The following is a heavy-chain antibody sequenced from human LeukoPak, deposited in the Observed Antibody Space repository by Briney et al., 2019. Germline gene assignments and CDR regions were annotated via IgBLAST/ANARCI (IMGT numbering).Heavy chain of an antibody. CDR2: IIPIFGTA. CDR3: ARVGGGHRGYCGGDCYPLYYYYMDV. CDR1: GGTFSSYA. V-gene: IGHV1-69*05. D-gene: IGHD2-21*02. Sequence: SVKVSCKASGGTFSSYAISWVRQALGQGLEWMGGIIPIFGTANYAQKFQGRVTITTDESTSTAYMELSSLRSEDTAVYYCARVGGGHRGYCGGDCYPLYYYYMDVWGKGTTVTVSS. J-gene: IGHJ6*03.